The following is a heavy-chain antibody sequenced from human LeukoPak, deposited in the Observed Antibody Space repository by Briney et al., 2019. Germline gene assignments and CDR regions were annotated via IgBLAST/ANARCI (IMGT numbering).Heavy chain of an antibody. CDR3: ARQQWGQQLVLFGGFDY. CDR1: GYSFTSYW. V-gene: IGHV5-51*01. CDR2: IYSGDSDT. J-gene: IGHJ4*02. Sequence: GESLKISCKGSGYSFTSYWIGWVRQMPGKGLEWMGIIYSGDSDTRYSPSFQGQVTISADKSISTAYLQWSSLKASDTAMYYCARQQWGQQLVLFGGFDYWGQGTLVTVSS. D-gene: IGHD6-13*01.